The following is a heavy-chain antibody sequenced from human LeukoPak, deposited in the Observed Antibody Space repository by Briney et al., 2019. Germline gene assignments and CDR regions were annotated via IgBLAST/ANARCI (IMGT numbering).Heavy chain of an antibody. J-gene: IGHJ4*02. CDR2: INHSGST. V-gene: IGHV4-34*01. Sequence: PSETLSLTCTVSGGSISGYYWSWIRQPPGKGLEWIGEINHSGSTNYNPSLKSRVTISVDTSKNQFSLKLSSVTAADTAVYYCARQSYWGQGTLVTVSS. CDR1: GGSISGYY. CDR3: ARQSY.